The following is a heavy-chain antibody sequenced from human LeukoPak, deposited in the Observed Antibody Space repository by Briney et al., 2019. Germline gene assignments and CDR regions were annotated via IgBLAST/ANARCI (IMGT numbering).Heavy chain of an antibody. CDR3: GKGKLELPYYFDY. Sequence: GGSLRLSRAASGFTFSNYAMSWVRQAPGKGLEWVSGISGSGGSTNYADSVKGRFTISRDNSKNTLYLQMNSLRAEDTAVYYCGKGKLELPYYFDYWGQGTLVTVSS. CDR1: GFTFSNYA. D-gene: IGHD1-7*01. V-gene: IGHV3-23*01. J-gene: IGHJ4*02. CDR2: ISGSGGST.